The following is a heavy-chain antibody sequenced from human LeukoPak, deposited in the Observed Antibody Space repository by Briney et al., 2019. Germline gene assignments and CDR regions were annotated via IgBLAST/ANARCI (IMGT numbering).Heavy chain of an antibody. V-gene: IGHV3-74*01. D-gene: IGHD2-21*01. CDR2: INSDGSST. CDR3: ARDGVEFYNWFDP. J-gene: IGHJ5*02. CDR1: GFSFSNYW. Sequence: PGGSLRLSCAASGFSFSNYWTHWVRQAPGKGLVWVSRINSDGSSTTYADSVKGRFTISRDNAKNTLYLQMNSLRAEDTAVYYCARDGVEFYNWFDPWGQGTLVTVSS.